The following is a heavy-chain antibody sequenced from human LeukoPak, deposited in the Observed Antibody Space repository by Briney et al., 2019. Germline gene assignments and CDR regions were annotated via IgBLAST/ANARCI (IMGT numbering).Heavy chain of an antibody. CDR2: SYPGDSDT. J-gene: IGHJ3*02. D-gene: IGHD3-22*01. Sequence: GESLKISCKGSGYSFTSYWIGLVRPMPGKGLEGMGISYPGDSDTRYSPSFQGQVTISADKSISTAYLQWSSMKASDTAMYYCARPRYYYDSSGYSHDAFGIWGQGTMVTVSS. CDR3: ARPRYYYDSSGYSHDAFGI. CDR1: GYSFTSYW. V-gene: IGHV5-51*01.